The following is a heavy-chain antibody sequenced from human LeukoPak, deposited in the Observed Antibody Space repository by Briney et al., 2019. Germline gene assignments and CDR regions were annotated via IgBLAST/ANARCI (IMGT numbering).Heavy chain of an antibody. CDR2: IIPILGIA. J-gene: IGHJ6*02. Sequence: ASVKVSCKASGGTFSSYAISWVRQAPGQGLEWMGRIIPILGIANYAQKLQGRVTITADKSTSTAYMELSSLRSEDTAVYYCARDREYSSGWLRDMDVWGQGTTVTVSS. CDR1: GGTFSSYA. CDR3: ARDREYSSGWLRDMDV. D-gene: IGHD6-19*01. V-gene: IGHV1-69*04.